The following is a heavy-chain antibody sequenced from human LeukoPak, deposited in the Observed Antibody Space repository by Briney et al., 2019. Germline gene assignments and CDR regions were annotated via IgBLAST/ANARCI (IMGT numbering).Heavy chain of an antibody. J-gene: IGHJ5*02. CDR3: ATGRGSGNFNWFDP. D-gene: IGHD3-10*01. V-gene: IGHV3-23*01. CDR1: GLTFSSYA. CDR2: ISSGGSNT. Sequence: GGSLRLSCTASGLTFSSYAMSWVRQAPGQGLECVSVISSGGSNTYYADSVKGRFIISRDNSKNTLYLQMNSLGAEDTAVYYCATGRGSGNFNWFDPWGQGTPVTVSS.